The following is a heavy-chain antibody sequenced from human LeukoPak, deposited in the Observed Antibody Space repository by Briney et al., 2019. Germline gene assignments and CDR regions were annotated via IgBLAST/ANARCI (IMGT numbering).Heavy chain of an antibody. J-gene: IGHJ4*02. CDR2: IIPILGIA. D-gene: IGHD6-6*01. CDR1: GGTFSSYA. Sequence: ASVKVSCKASGGTFSSYAISWVRQAPGQGLEWMGRIIPILGIANYAQKFQGRVTITADKSTSTAYMELSSLRSEDTAVYYCARGGYSSSFPLNYFDYWGQGTLVTVSS. CDR3: ARGGYSSSFPLNYFDY. V-gene: IGHV1-69*04.